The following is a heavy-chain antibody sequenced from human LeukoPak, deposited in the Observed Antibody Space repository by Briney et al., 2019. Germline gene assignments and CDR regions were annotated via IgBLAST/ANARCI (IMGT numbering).Heavy chain of an antibody. V-gene: IGHV4-59*01. D-gene: IGHD3-9*01. J-gene: IGHJ4*02. CDR1: GGSISSYY. CDR2: IYYSGST. CDR3: ARDAPTVLRYFDWLSPPPNDY. Sequence: SETLSLTCTVSGGSISSYYWSWIRQPPGKGLEWIGYIYYSGSTNYNPSLKSRVVISVDTSKNQFSLNLTPVTAADTAVYYCARDAPTVLRYFDWLSPPPNDYWGQGTLVTVSS.